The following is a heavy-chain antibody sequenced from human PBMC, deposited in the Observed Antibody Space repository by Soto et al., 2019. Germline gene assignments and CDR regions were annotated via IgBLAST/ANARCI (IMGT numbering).Heavy chain of an antibody. CDR1: GFSLSTSGVG. Sequence: SGPTLVNPTQTLTLPCTFSGFSLSTSGVGVGWIRQPPGKALEWLALIYWDDDKRYSPSLKSRLTITKDTFKNQVVLTMTNMDPVDTATYYCAHIRFRIWFGELQGRGREYYFDYWGQGTLVTVSS. J-gene: IGHJ4*02. CDR2: IYWDDDK. D-gene: IGHD3-10*01. CDR3: AHIRFRIWFGELQGRGREYYFDY. V-gene: IGHV2-5*02.